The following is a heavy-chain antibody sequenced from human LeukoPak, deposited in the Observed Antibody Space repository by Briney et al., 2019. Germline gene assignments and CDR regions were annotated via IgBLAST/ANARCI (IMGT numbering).Heavy chain of an antibody. J-gene: IGHJ4*02. D-gene: IGHD6-19*01. V-gene: IGHV3-11*01. CDR3: ESGRDIDVAGPGGNFDY. CDR2: ISPGGGDI. Sequence: GGSLTLSCAPSGFTLNDYHKNWIRQAPGKGLEWISYISPGGGDIYLADSVKGRFTLSRDNAKNSLYLQVSSLTAEDTAVYYCESGRDIDVAGPGGNFDYWGQGTLVTVSS. CDR1: GFTLNDYH.